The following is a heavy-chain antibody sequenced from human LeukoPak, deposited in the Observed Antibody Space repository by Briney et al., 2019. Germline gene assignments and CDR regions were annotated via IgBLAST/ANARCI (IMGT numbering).Heavy chain of an antibody. D-gene: IGHD3-9*01. CDR3: ARERLRNSRAWFDP. V-gene: IGHV4-34*01. Sequence: SETLSLTCAVYGGSFSGYYWNWIRQPPGKGLEWIGEINHRESTNYNPSLRSRVTISLDTSKNQFSLRLSSVTAADTAVYYCARERLRNSRAWFDPWGQGTLVTVSS. CDR1: GGSFSGYY. J-gene: IGHJ5*02. CDR2: INHREST.